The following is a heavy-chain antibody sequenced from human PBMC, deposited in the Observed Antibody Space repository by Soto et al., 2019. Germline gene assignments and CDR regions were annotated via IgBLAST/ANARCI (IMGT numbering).Heavy chain of an antibody. D-gene: IGHD3-3*01. CDR3: AHRILRTVFGLVTTTAIYFDF. Sequence: QITLNESGPTVVKPAETLTLTCTFSGFSLTTSGVGVGWIRQSPGKAPEWLAVIYLDEDKRYSASLKSRITVTKDTSKNQVVLTMATVDPADTATYYCAHRILRTVFGLVTTTAIYFDFWGQGTPVVVSS. J-gene: IGHJ4*02. V-gene: IGHV2-5*02. CDR1: GFSLTTSGVG. CDR2: IYLDEDK.